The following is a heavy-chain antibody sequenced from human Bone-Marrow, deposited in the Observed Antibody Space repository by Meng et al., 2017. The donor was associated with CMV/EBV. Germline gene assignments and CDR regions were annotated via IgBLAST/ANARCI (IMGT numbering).Heavy chain of an antibody. V-gene: IGHV1-2*02. D-gene: IGHD2-21*01. Sequence: ASVKVSCKASGYSFTGYHIHWVRQTPGQGLEWLGWINPDNGGTHSAQKFHSRATMTRDTSLNTAYMELDWLKSDDTAVYYCARNVFHCGSNCYYYFDYWGQGTLVTVSS. CDR3: ARNVFHCGSNCYYYFDY. CDR1: GYSFTGYH. CDR2: INPDNGGT. J-gene: IGHJ4*02.